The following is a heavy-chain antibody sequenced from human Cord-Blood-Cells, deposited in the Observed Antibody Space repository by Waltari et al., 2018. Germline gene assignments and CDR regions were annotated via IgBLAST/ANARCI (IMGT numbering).Heavy chain of an antibody. D-gene: IGHD6-6*01. V-gene: IGHV1-24*01. CDR3: ATVGSSSFSVSVTDY. Sequence: QVQLVQSGAEVKKPGASVKVSCKVSGYTLTELSMHWVRQAPGKGLEWMGGFDPEEGETIYAQKFQGIVTMTEDTSTDTAYMELSSLRSEDTAVYYCATVGSSSFSVSVTDYWGQGTLVTVSS. J-gene: IGHJ4*02. CDR1: GYTLTELS. CDR2: FDPEEGET.